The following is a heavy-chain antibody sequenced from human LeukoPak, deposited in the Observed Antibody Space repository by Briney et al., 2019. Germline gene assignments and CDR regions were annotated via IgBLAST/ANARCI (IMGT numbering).Heavy chain of an antibody. CDR2: IYYSGST. J-gene: IGHJ4*02. CDR3: ARGDSSWFYYFDY. D-gene: IGHD6-13*01. CDR1: GGSISSSSYY. V-gene: IGHV4-39*07. Sequence: SETLSLTCTVSGGSISSSSYYWGWIRQPPGKGLEWIGSIYYSGSTYYNPSLKSRVTISVDTSKNQFSLKLSSVTAADTAVYYCARGDSSWFYYFDYWGQGTLVTVSS.